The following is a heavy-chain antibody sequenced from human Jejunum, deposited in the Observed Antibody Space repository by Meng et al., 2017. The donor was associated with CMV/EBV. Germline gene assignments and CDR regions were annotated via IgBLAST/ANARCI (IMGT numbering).Heavy chain of an antibody. V-gene: IGHV2-5*02. CDR2: LYRGDDK. D-gene: IGHD1-26*01. J-gene: IGHJ4*02. CDR1: GFPPSTSGEG. Sequence: QPPLKEPGPPLVNPTKTPTLTCSFSGFPPSTSGEGVGWIRQPPGKALEWLAMLYRGDDKRYSPSLNSRLTIAKDTSKNEVVLTLTNMGSIDTGTYYCAHFVGGYYPSRPDYWGQGTLVTVSS. CDR3: AHFVGGYYPSRPDY.